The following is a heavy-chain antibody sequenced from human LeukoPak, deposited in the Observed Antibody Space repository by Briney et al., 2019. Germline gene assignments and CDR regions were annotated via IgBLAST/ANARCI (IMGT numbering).Heavy chain of an antibody. CDR2: ISYDGSNK. J-gene: IGHJ4*02. V-gene: IGHV3-30*03. Sequence: PGGSLRLSCAASGFTFSSYGMHWVRQAPGKGLEWVAVISYDGSNKYYADSVKGRFTISRDNSKNTLYLQMNSLRAEDTAVYYCARGDYDILTGYYRMPFDYWGQGTLVTVSS. D-gene: IGHD3-9*01. CDR1: GFTFSSYG. CDR3: ARGDYDILTGYYRMPFDY.